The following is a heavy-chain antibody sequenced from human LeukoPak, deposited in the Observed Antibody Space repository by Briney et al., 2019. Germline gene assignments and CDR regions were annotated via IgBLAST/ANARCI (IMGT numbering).Heavy chain of an antibody. J-gene: IGHJ4*02. CDR3: TTVGDYDYFDY. D-gene: IGHD5-12*01. CDR2: IKSKTEGGTT. Sequence: TGGSLRLSCAASGFTFTNAWMNWVRQAPGKGLEWAGRIKSKTEGGTTVYAPTVKGRFTISRDDSKDMLYLQMNSLKTEDTGVYYCTTVGDYDYFDYWGQGTLVTVSS. CDR1: GFTFTNAW. V-gene: IGHV3-15*01.